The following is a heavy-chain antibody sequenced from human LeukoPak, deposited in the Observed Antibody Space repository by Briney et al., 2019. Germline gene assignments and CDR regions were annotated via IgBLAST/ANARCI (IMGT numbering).Heavy chain of an antibody. D-gene: IGHD3-3*01. CDR2: INPNSGGT. CDR3: ARGPFLEWLLYFDY. V-gene: IGHV1-2*02. Sequence: ASVKVSCKASGYTLTGYYMHWVRQAPGQGLEWVGWINPNSGGTNYAQKFQGRVTMTRDTSISTAYMELSRLRSDDTAVYYCARGPFLEWLLYFDYWGQGTLVTVSS. CDR1: GYTLTGYY. J-gene: IGHJ4*02.